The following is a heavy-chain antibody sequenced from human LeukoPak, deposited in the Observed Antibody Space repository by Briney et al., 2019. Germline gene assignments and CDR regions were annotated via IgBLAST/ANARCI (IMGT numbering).Heavy chain of an antibody. CDR3: ARGGGYNWFDP. CDR2: IYTSGST. CDR1: GGSISSGSYY. V-gene: IGHV4-61*02. D-gene: IGHD5-12*01. Sequence: SETLSLTCTVSGGSISSGSYYWSWIRQPAGKGLEWSGRIYTSGSTNYNPSLKSRVTISVDTSKNQFSLKLSSVTAADTAVYYCARGGGYNWFDPWGQGTLVTVSS. J-gene: IGHJ5*02.